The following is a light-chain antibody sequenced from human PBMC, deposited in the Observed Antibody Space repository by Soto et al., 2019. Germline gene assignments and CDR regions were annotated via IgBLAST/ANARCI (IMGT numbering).Light chain of an antibody. CDR2: KAS. CDR3: QHYNSYPIT. CDR1: QRISSW. J-gene: IGKJ5*01. Sequence: DIQMTQSPSTLSASVGDRVTITCRASQRISSWLAWYQQKPGKAPKLLIYKASSLESGVSSRFSGSGSGTEFTLTISSLQPDDFATYFCQHYNSYPITFGQGTRLEIK. V-gene: IGKV1-5*03.